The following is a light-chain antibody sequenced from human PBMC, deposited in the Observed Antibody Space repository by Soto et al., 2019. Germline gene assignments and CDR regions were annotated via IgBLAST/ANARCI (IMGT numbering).Light chain of an antibody. CDR2: SNN. CDR3: AAWEDSLDGYV. J-gene: IGLJ1*01. Sequence: QSVLTQPPSASGTPGQRVTISCSGSSSNIGSNAVNWYHQLPGTAPKLLIYSNNQRPSGVPDRFSGSKSATSASLAISGLQSGDEADYYCAAWEDSLDGYVFGTGTKLTVL. CDR1: SSNIGSNA. V-gene: IGLV1-44*01.